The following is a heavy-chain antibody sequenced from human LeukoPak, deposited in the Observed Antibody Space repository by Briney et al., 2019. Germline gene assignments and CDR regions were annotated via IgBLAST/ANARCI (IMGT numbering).Heavy chain of an antibody. CDR3: ATVTGYSRGWYNY. CDR1: GGTFSSYA. V-gene: IGHV1-69*05. D-gene: IGHD6-19*01. CDR2: IITIFGTA. J-gene: IGHJ4*02. Sequence: SVKVSRKASGGTFSSYAISWVRQAPGQGLEWVGGIITIFGTANYAQKFQGRVTITTDESTSTAYMELGSLGAEDTAGYDCATVTGYSRGWYNYWGQGTLVTVSS.